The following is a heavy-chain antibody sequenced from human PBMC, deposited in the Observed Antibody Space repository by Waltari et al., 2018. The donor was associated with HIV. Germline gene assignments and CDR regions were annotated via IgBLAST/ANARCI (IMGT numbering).Heavy chain of an antibody. CDR2: IFPGNSDT. Sequence: EVQLVQSGAEVKKPGESLKISCKVFGYNFVDYWIGWVRQMPGKGLKWMGIIFPGNSDTRYSSSFEGQVSISADKSTSTAYLQWRSLRASDTAMYYCARNPNGMDVWGQGTTVTVSS. V-gene: IGHV5-51*03. CDR1: GYNFVDYW. J-gene: IGHJ6*02. CDR3: ARNPNGMDV.